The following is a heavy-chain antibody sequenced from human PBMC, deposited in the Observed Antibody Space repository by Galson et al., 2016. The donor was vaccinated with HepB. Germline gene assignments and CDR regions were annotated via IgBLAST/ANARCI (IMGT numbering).Heavy chain of an antibody. Sequence: PALVKPTQTLTLTCTFSGFSLSTSGVGVGWIRQPPGKALEWLALIYWDDDKRYSPSLKSRLTITKDTSKNQVVLTMTNMDPVDTATYYCAHRRLYSDILTGYYPSWFDPWGQGTLVTVSS. V-gene: IGHV2-5*02. J-gene: IGHJ5*02. CDR2: IYWDDDK. D-gene: IGHD3-9*01. CDR3: AHRRLYSDILTGYYPSWFDP. CDR1: GFSLSTSGVG.